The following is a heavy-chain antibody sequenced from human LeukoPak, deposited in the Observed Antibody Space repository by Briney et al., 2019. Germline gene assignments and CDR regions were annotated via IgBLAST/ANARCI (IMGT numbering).Heavy chain of an antibody. J-gene: IGHJ4*02. CDR1: GDSMNSGGHY. Sequence: PSETLSLTCTVSGDSMNSGGHYWTWIRQHPGKGLEWIGHIHYGGFTDYNPSLKTRCVISLDPSKNVFSLDLTSVTAADTAVYFCARSWVETSFFDFWGQGVQVIVSS. D-gene: IGHD2-21*02. CDR2: IHYGGFT. CDR3: ARSWVETSFFDF. V-gene: IGHV4-31*03.